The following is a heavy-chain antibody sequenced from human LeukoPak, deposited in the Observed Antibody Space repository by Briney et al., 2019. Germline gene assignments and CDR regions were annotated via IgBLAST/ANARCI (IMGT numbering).Heavy chain of an antibody. J-gene: IGHJ4*02. D-gene: IGHD3-10*01. Sequence: GESLRLSCTASGFTFSNFWMGWVRQAPGKGLEWVANIKQDETEKFYLGSVKGRFTISRDNSKNTLYLQMNSLRAEDTAVYYCARDHFIRGELLDYWGQGTLVTVSS. CDR2: IKQDETEK. CDR1: GFTFSNFW. V-gene: IGHV3-7*01. CDR3: ARDHFIRGELLDY.